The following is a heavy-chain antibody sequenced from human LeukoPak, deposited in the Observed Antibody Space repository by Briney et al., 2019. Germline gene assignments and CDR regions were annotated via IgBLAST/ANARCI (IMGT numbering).Heavy chain of an antibody. CDR3: ATSLELLRPVGY. D-gene: IGHD1-26*01. Sequence: GGSLRLSCSASGFTFSSYTMHWVRQTPGKGLECVSTISSNGGSTFYADSVKGRFTISRDNSKNTLHLQMSSLRPEDTAVYYCATSLELLRPVGYWGQGTLVTVSS. CDR1: GFTFSSYT. J-gene: IGHJ4*02. V-gene: IGHV3-64D*06. CDR2: ISSNGGST.